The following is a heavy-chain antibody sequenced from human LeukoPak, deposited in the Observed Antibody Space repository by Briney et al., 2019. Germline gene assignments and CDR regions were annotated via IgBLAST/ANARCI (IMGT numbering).Heavy chain of an antibody. D-gene: IGHD4-11*01. CDR2: INPNSGGT. CDR1: GYTFTGYY. CDR3: ARYGDYSNYFFDY. Sequence: ASVKVSCKASGYTFTGYYMHWVRQAPGQGLEWMGWINPNSGGTNYAQKFQGRVTMTRDASISTAYMELSRLRSDDTAVYYCARYGDYSNYFFDYWGQGTLVTVSS. J-gene: IGHJ4*02. V-gene: IGHV1-2*02.